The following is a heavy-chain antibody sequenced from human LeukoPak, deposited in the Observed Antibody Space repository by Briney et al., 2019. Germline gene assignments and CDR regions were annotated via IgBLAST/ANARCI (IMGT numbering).Heavy chain of an antibody. J-gene: IGHJ4*02. Sequence: GGSLRLSCAASGFTFTNYVMGWVRQAQGKGLEWVSAISENGGAADYADSVRGRFTISRVNSQNTLYQQMNSLRAEDTAVYYCAKRTGVTELHFDHWGQGTLVTVSS. CDR2: ISENGGAA. V-gene: IGHV3-23*01. D-gene: IGHD1-7*01. CDR1: GFTFTNYV. CDR3: AKRTGVTELHFDH.